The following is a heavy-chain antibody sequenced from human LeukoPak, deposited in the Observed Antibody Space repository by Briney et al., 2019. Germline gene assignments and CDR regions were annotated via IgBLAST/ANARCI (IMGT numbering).Heavy chain of an antibody. Sequence: GSLRLSCAASGFTFSTYGMSWVRQTPGNGLEWLSAIGGSGSPTYYADSVKGRFTISRDNSKNTLSLQMNSLRAEDTAIYYCAKAAPYYFDYWGQGTLVTVSS. CDR3: AKAAPYYFDY. V-gene: IGHV3-23*01. J-gene: IGHJ4*02. CDR1: GFTFSTYG. D-gene: IGHD6-25*01. CDR2: IGGSGSPT.